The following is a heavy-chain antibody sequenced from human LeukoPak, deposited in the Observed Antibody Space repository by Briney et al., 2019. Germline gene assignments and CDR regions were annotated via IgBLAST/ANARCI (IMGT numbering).Heavy chain of an antibody. V-gene: IGHV1-46*01. Sequence: ASVKVSCKASGYTFTNYYMHWVRQAPGQGLERMGIINPTSGSTSSAQNFQGRVTMTRHTSSSTFYMELSSLRSDDTAVYYCARRSYSHWYFDLWGRGTLVTVSS. J-gene: IGHJ2*01. CDR2: INPTSGST. CDR3: ARRSYSHWYFDL. CDR1: GYTFTNYY. D-gene: IGHD2-21*01.